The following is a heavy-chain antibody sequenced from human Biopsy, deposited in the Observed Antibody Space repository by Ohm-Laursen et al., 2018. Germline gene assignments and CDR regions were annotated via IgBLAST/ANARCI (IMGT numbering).Heavy chain of an antibody. CDR2: IYPGGGT. V-gene: IGHV4-4*07. CDR1: GDSIRNYY. CDR3: AGIVLGPTNDAFDI. Sequence: GTLSLTCTVSGDSIRNYYWSWIRQAAGKGLEWIGRIYPGGGTIYNPSLKSRVTMSVDTSKNHFSLNLNSVTAADTAVYYCAGIVLGPTNDAFDIWGQGTTVTVSS. J-gene: IGHJ3*02. D-gene: IGHD1-26*01.